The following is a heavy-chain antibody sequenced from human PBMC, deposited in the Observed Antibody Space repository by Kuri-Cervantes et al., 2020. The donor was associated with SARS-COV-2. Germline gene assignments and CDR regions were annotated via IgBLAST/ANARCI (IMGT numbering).Heavy chain of an antibody. D-gene: IGHD4-17*01. CDR1: GFTFDDYA. Sequence: ETLSLTCAASGFTFDDYAMHWVRQAPGKGLEWVSLISWDGGSTYYADSVKGRFTISRDNSKNSLYLQMNSLRAEDTAVYYCAKDGTRRYDYGDYFDYWGQGTLVTVSS. J-gene: IGHJ4*02. CDR2: ISWDGGST. V-gene: IGHV3-43D*03. CDR3: AKDGTRRYDYGDYFDY.